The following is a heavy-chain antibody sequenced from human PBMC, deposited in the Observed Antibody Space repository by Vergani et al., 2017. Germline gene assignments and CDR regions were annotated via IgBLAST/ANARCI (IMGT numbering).Heavy chain of an antibody. CDR3: AREGYYYGSGSYFRKNIWGGMDV. V-gene: IGHV1-2*02. D-gene: IGHD3-10*01. CDR2: INPNSGGT. CDR1: GYTFTGYY. Sequence: QVQLVQSGAEVKKPGASVKVSCKASGYTFTGYYMHWVRQAPGQGLEWMGWINPNSGGTNYAQKFQGRVTMTRDTSISTAYMELSRLRSDDTAVYYCAREGYYYGSGSYFRKNIWGGMDVWGQGTTVTVSS. J-gene: IGHJ6*02.